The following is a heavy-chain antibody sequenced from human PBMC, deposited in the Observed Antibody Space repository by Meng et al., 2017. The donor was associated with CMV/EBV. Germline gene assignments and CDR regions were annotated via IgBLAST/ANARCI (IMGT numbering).Heavy chain of an antibody. V-gene: IGHV3-23*01. CDR3: AKDPQFEILVYYYGMDV. CDR1: GFTFSGYA. D-gene: IGHD3-10*01. CDR2: ITGSGGST. Sequence: GGSLRLSCVASGFTFSGYAMSWVRQAPGKGLEWVSAITGSGGSTYYADSVKGRFTISRDNSKNTLYLQMNSLRAEDTAVYYCAKDPQFEILVYYYGMDVWGQGTTVTVSS. J-gene: IGHJ6*02.